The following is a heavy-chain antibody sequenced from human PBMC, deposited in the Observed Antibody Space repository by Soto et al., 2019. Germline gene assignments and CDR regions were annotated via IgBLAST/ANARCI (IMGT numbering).Heavy chain of an antibody. V-gene: IGHV3-74*01. CDR1: GFTFSSYW. J-gene: IGHJ5*02. CDR3: AGDPVAAAARGWFDP. Sequence: EVQLVESGGGLVQPGGSLRLSCVASGFTFSSYWMYWVRQAPGTGLVWVSRINSDGRSTSYADSVKGRFTISRDSAKDTLYLQMNSLRAEDTAVYYCAGDPVAAAARGWFDPWGQGTLVTVSS. CDR2: INSDGRST. D-gene: IGHD6-13*01.